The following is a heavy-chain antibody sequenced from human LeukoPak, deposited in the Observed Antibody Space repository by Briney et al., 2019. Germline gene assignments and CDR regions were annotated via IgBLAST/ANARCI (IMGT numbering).Heavy chain of an antibody. J-gene: IGHJ4*02. CDR2: IYSGGNT. Sequence: PGGSLRLSCAASGFTVSNNYMRWVRQAPWKGLEWVSVIYSGGNTYYADSVKGRFTISRDSSRNTLYLQMDSLRAEDTAVYYCARDPPAVATNTYGWGQGTQVTVSS. CDR3: ARDPPAVATNTYG. CDR1: GFTVSNNY. V-gene: IGHV3-66*01. D-gene: IGHD6-13*01.